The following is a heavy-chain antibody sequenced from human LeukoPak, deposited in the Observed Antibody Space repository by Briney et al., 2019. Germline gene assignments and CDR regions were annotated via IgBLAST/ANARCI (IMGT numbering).Heavy chain of an antibody. CDR3: ARDFYQPRNYYYGMDV. Sequence: PGGSLRLSCAASGFAFSSYWMSWVRQAPGKGLEWVANIKQDGSEKYYVDSVKGRFTISRDNAKNSLYLQMNSLRAEDTAVYYCARDFYQPRNYYYGMDVWGQGTTVTVSS. CDR1: GFAFSSYW. CDR2: IKQDGSEK. J-gene: IGHJ6*02. D-gene: IGHD2-2*01. V-gene: IGHV3-7*03.